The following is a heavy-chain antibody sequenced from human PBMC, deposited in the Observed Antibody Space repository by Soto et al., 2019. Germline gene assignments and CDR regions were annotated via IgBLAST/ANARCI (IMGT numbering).Heavy chain of an antibody. J-gene: IGHJ6*02. V-gene: IGHV3-33*01. Sequence: QVQLVESGGGVVQPGRSLRLSCAASGFTFSSYGMHWVRQAPGKGLEWVAVIWYDGSNKYYADSVKGRFTISRDNSKNTLYLQMNSLRAEDTAVYYFARDRAPKIFGVAYYYYGMEVGGPGTTVTVCS. CDR2: IWYDGSNK. CDR1: GFTFSSYG. D-gene: IGHD3-3*01. CDR3: ARDRAPKIFGVAYYYYGMEV.